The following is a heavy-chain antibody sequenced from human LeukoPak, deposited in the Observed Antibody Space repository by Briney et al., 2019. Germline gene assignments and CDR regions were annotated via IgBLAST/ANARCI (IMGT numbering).Heavy chain of an antibody. J-gene: IGHJ3*02. CDR2: IKQDGSEK. CDR1: GFTFSSYW. D-gene: IGHD2-2*01. CDR3: ARYSCSNAFDI. V-gene: IGHV3-7*01. Sequence: PGGSLRLSCAASGFTFSSYWMSWVRQAPGKGLEWVANIKQDGSEKYYVDSVKGRFTISRDNAKNSLYLQMDSLRAEDTAVYYCARYSCSNAFDIWGQGTMVTVSS.